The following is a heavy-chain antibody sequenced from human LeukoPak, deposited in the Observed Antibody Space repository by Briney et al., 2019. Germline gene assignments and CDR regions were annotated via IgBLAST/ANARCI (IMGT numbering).Heavy chain of an antibody. CDR1: GFTFSSYG. Sequence: GGSLRLSCAASGFTFSSYGMHWVRQAPGKGLEWVAVISYDGSNKYYADSVKGRFTISRDNSKNTLYLQMNSLRAEDTAVYYCAKDTNWDLYWYFDLWGRGTLVTVSS. J-gene: IGHJ2*01. D-gene: IGHD1-1*01. V-gene: IGHV3-30*18. CDR2: ISYDGSNK. CDR3: AKDTNWDLYWYFDL.